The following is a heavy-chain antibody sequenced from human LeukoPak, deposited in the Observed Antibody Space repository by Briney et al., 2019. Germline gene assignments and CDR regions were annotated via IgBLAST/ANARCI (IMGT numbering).Heavy chain of an antibody. D-gene: IGHD5-24*01. J-gene: IGHJ3*02. CDR1: GGSISSYY. CDR3: ARRMEMATIGSAFDI. V-gene: IGHV4-59*01. CDR2: IYYSGST. Sequence: KPSETLSLTCTVSGGSISSYYWSWIRQPPGKGLEWIGYIYYSGSTNYNPSLKSRVTISVDTSKNQFSLKLSSVTAADTAVYYCARRMEMATIGSAFDIWGQGTMVTVSS.